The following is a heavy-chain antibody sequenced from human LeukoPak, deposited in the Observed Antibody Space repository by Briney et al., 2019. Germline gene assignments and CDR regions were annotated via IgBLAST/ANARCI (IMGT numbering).Heavy chain of an antibody. V-gene: IGHV7-4-1*02. J-gene: IGHJ6*02. CDR1: GYTFTSYA. Sequence: GASVKVSCKASGYTFTSYAMNWVRQAPGQGLEWKGWINTNTGNPTYAQGFTGRFVFSLDTSVSTAYLQISSLKAEDTAVYYCARAIDHYYDRRNYYGMDVWGQGTTVTVSS. CDR2: INTNTGNP. D-gene: IGHD3-22*01. CDR3: ARAIDHYYDRRNYYGMDV.